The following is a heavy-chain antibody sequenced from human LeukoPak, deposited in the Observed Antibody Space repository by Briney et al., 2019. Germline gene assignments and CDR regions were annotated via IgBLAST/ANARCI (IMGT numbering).Heavy chain of an antibody. J-gene: IGHJ3*02. Sequence: ASVKVSRKASGYTFTGYYMHWVRQAPGQGLEWMGWINPNSGGTNYAQKFQGRVTMTRDTSISTAYMELSRLRSDDTAVYYCARSPIYDSSGYSTSDAFDIWGQGTMVTVSS. CDR2: INPNSGGT. V-gene: IGHV1-2*02. CDR1: GYTFTGYY. CDR3: ARSPIYDSSGYSTSDAFDI. D-gene: IGHD3-22*01.